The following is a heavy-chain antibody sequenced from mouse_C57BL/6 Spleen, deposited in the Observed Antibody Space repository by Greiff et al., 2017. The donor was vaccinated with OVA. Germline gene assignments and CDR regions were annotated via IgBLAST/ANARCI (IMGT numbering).Heavy chain of an antibody. J-gene: IGHJ2*01. Sequence: QVQLQQSGAELARPGASVKLSCKASGYTFTSYGISWVKQRTGPGLEWIGEIYPRSGNTYYNEKFKGKATLTADKSSSTAYMELRSLTSEDSAVYFCARLDNWVLFDYWGQGTTLTVSS. V-gene: IGHV1-81*01. CDR2: IYPRSGNT. D-gene: IGHD4-1*01. CDR3: ARLDNWVLFDY. CDR1: GYTFTSYG.